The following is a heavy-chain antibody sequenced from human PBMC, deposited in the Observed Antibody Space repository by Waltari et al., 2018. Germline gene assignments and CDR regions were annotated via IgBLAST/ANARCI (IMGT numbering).Heavy chain of an antibody. J-gene: IGHJ4*02. V-gene: IGHV3-23*01. CDR3: AKQFGSGSYYLDY. Sequence: EVQLLESGGGLVQPGGSLSLSCAASGFTFSSYAMSWVRQAPGKGLKWVSAISGTGDSTYYADSVKGRFTISRDSSKNTLYLQMDSLRAEDTAVYYCAKQFGSGSYYLDYWGQGTLVTVSS. CDR1: GFTFSSYA. CDR2: ISGTGDST. D-gene: IGHD3-10*01.